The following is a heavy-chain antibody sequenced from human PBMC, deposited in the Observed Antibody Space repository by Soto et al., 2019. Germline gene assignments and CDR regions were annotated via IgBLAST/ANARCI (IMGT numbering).Heavy chain of an antibody. Sequence: QVQLVESGGGVVQPGRSLRLSCAASGFTFSSYAMHWVRQAPGKGLEWVAVISYDGSNKYYADSVKGRFTISRDNSKNTLYLQMNSLRAEDTAVYYCARDRLREMRVWGPLDYWGQGTLVTVSS. V-gene: IGHV3-30-3*01. CDR1: GFTFSSYA. CDR2: ISYDGSNK. J-gene: IGHJ4*02. CDR3: ARDRLREMRVWGPLDY. D-gene: IGHD3-16*01.